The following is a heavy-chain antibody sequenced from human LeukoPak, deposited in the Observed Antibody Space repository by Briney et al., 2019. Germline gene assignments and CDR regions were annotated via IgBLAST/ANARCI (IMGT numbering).Heavy chain of an antibody. Sequence: PSETLSLTCAVYGGSFSGYYWSWIRQPPGKGLEWIGEINHSGSTNYNPSHKSRVTISVDTSKNQFSLKLSSVTAADTAVYYCARGVRGWFGESIKYFDYWGQGTLVTVSP. D-gene: IGHD3-10*01. J-gene: IGHJ4*02. CDR3: ARGVRGWFGESIKYFDY. CDR1: GGSFSGYY. CDR2: INHSGST. V-gene: IGHV4-34*01.